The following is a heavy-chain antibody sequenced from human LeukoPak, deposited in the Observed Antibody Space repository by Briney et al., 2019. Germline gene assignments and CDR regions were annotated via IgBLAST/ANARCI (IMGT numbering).Heavy chain of an antibody. D-gene: IGHD2-8*01. CDR2: IEQDGSEK. J-gene: IGHJ5*02. CDR3: ARRMPAGMVYAIFNWFDP. CDR1: GFTFRTYC. V-gene: IGHV3-7*01. Sequence: GGSLRLSCAASGFTFRTYCMTWVRQAPGKGLEWVANIEQDGSEKYYVDSVKGRFTISRDNAKNSLYLQMNSLRAEDTAVYYCARRMPAGMVYAIFNWFDPWGQGTLVTVSS.